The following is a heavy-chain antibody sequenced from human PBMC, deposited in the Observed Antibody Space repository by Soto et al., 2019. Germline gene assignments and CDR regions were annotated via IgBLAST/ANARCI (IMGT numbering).Heavy chain of an antibody. Sequence: GESLKISCKGSGYSFTSYWIGWVRQMPGKGLEWMGIIYPGDSDTRYSPSFQGQVTISADKSISTAYLQWSSLKASDTAMYYCARRGLRYFHWLPQRDAAFDIWGQGTMVTVSS. CDR2: IYPGDSDT. J-gene: IGHJ3*02. V-gene: IGHV5-51*01. D-gene: IGHD3-9*01. CDR1: GYSFTSYW. CDR3: ARRGLRYFHWLPQRDAAFDI.